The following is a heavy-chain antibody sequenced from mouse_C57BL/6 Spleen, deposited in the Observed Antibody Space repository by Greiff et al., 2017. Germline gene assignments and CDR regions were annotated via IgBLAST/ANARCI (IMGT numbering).Heavy chain of an antibody. J-gene: IGHJ2*01. V-gene: IGHV3-6*01. Sequence: DVQLQESGPGLVKPSQSLSLTCSVTGYSITSGYYWNWIRQFPGNKLEWMGYISYDGSNNYNPSLKNRISITRDTSKNQFFLKLNSVTTEDTATYYCARQIRLRRYFDYWGQGTTLTVSS. CDR2: ISYDGSN. CDR1: GYSITSGYY. CDR3: ARQIRLRRYFDY. D-gene: IGHD3-2*02.